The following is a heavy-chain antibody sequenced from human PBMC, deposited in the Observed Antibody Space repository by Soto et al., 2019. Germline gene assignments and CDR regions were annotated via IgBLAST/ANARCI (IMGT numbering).Heavy chain of an antibody. CDR3: AREGVVARAGGIVVVPAAMRHYYGMDV. CDR1: GYTFTSYG. CDR2: ISAYNGNT. D-gene: IGHD2-2*01. V-gene: IGHV1-18*01. Sequence: ASVKVSCKASGYTFTSYGISWVRQAPGQGLEWMGWISAYNGNTNYAQKLQGRVTMTTDTSTSTAYMELRSLRSDDTAVYYCAREGVVARAGGIVVVPAAMRHYYGMDVWGQGTTVTVSS. J-gene: IGHJ6*02.